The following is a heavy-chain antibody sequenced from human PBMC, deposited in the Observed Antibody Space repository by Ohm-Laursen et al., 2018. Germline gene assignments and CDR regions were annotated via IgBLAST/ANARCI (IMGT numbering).Heavy chain of an antibody. J-gene: IGHJ3*02. CDR1: GFTFSSYW. Sequence: SLRLSCSATGFTFSSYWMHWVRQAPGKGLVWVSRINSDGISTTYADSMKGRFTISRDNAKNALYLQMSTLRAEDTAVYYCARAITGTDAFDIWGQGTLVTVSS. CDR3: ARAITGTDAFDI. V-gene: IGHV3-74*03. CDR2: INSDGIST. D-gene: IGHD1-20*01.